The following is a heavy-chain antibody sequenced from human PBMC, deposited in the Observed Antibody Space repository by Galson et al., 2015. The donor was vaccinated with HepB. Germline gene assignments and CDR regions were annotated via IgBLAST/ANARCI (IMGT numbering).Heavy chain of an antibody. J-gene: IGHJ5*02. CDR1: GFTFSRYW. CDR2: ITGDEINT. Sequence: SLRLSCAASGFTFSRYWMHWVRQAPGKGLVWVSRITGDEINTRYSDSVKGRFTVSRDNAKNTVYLQMNSLTAEDTAVYFCATGGGYFYNHWGQGRLVTVSS. D-gene: IGHD1-1*01. V-gene: IGHV3-74*01. CDR3: ATGGGYFYNH.